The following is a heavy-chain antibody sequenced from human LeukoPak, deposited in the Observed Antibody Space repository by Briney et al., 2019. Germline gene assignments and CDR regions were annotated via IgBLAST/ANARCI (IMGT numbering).Heavy chain of an antibody. V-gene: IGHV1-24*01. CDR1: GDTLTELS. J-gene: IGHJ4*01. CDR3: TTREIVVEPAQTSMVRGVLWRSDF. Sequence: ASVKVSCKVSGDTLTELSMHWVGQAPGKGLEWMGGFDPKEGERVYAQNFQGRFTMTEDTSSGTAYMELNSLRSEDTAVYYCTTREIVVEPAQTSMVRGVLWRSDFWGHGTLVTVSS. D-gene: IGHD3-10*01. CDR2: FDPKEGER.